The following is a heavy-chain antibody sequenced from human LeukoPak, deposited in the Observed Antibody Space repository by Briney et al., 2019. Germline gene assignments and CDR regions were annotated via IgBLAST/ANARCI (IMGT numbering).Heavy chain of an antibody. D-gene: IGHD5-12*01. J-gene: IGHJ4*02. CDR1: GYTFTSYY. CDR3: ARDADGGYVRPLRY. CDR2: INPSGGST. Sequence: AXXKVSCKASGYTFTSYYMHWVRQAPGQGLEWMGIINPSGGSTNYAQKFQGRVTMTRETSTSTVYMELSSLRSEDTAVYYCARDADGGYVRPLRYWGQGTLVTVSS. V-gene: IGHV1-46*01.